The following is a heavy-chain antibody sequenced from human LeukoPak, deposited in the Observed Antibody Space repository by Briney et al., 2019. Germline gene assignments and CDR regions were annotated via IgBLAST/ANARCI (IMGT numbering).Heavy chain of an antibody. J-gene: IGHJ1*01. CDR1: GFTFSSYG. CDR2: ISGSGGST. CDR3: ASGYSSSWYVHFQH. Sequence: GGSLRLSCAASGFTFSSYGMSWVRQAPGKGLEWVSAISGSGGSTHYADSVKGRFTISRDNSKNTLYLQMNSLRAEDTAVYYCASGYSSSWYVHFQHWGQGTLVTVSS. V-gene: IGHV3-23*01. D-gene: IGHD6-13*01.